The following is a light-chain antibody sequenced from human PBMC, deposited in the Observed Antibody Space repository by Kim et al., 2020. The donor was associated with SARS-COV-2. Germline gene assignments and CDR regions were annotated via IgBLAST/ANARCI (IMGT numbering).Light chain of an antibody. V-gene: IGKV3-15*01. CDR3: QQYNNWPIT. J-gene: IGKJ5*01. Sequence: VSPRERATRSSRASQSVSSNLAWYQQKPGQAPRLLIYGASTRATGIPARFSGSGSGTEFTLTISSLQSEDFAVYYCQQYNNWPITFGQGTRLEIK. CDR1: QSVSSN. CDR2: GAS.